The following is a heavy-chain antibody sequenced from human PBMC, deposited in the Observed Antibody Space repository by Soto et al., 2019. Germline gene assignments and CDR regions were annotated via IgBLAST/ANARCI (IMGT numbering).Heavy chain of an antibody. Sequence: EVQLVESGGGLVQPGGSLKLSCAASGFTFSGSAMHWVRQASGKGLEWVGRIRSKANSYATAYAASVKGRFTISRDDSKNTAYQQMNSLKTEDTAVYYGTRQRIQTGKKGDWFDPWGQGTLVTVSS. CDR3: TRQRIQTGKKGDWFDP. J-gene: IGHJ5*02. D-gene: IGHD7-27*01. CDR1: GFTFSGSA. V-gene: IGHV3-73*02. CDR2: IRSKANSYAT.